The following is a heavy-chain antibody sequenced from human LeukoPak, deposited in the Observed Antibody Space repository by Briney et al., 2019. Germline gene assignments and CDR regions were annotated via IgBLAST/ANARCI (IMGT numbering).Heavy chain of an antibody. J-gene: IGHJ4*02. CDR3: AKHSHDGSAPYYEVQLDY. CDR2: ISRSGVAT. V-gene: IGHV3-23*01. D-gene: IGHD3-22*01. Sequence: GGSLRPSCAASGFTFTSFAMSWVRQAPGKGLEWVSTISRSGVATYYANSVKGRFTISRDNSKNTVYLQMNSLRAEDTAIYYCAKHSHDGSAPYYEVQLDYWGQGTLVTVSS. CDR1: GFTFTSFA.